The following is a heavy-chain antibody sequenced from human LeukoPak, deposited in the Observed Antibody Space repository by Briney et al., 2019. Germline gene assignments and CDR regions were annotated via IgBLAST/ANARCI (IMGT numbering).Heavy chain of an antibody. Sequence: PGRSLRLSCAASGFTFDKYAMSWVRHAPGKGLEWVSLISGSTGNTYYAASVQGRCIISRDTSKEMLFLQMNSPGAEDTAVYYCAKVLAAAGSRLLGYWGQGTLVTVSS. V-gene: IGHV3-23*01. CDR3: AKVLAAAGSRLLGY. D-gene: IGHD6-13*01. J-gene: IGHJ4*02. CDR2: ISGSTGNT. CDR1: GFTFDKYA.